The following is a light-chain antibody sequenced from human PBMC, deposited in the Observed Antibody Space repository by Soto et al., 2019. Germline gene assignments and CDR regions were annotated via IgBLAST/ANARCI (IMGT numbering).Light chain of an antibody. CDR1: QSVTKY. CDR3: HQRSKWPLT. J-gene: IGKJ4*01. V-gene: IGKV3-11*01. CDR2: DVS. Sequence: EVVLTQSPATLSLSPGERATLSCRASQSVTKYLAWYQQKPGQALRLLIYDVSKRATGIPARFSGSGSETDFTLTISRLEPGDFAVYYCHQRSKWPLTFGGGTKLEIK.